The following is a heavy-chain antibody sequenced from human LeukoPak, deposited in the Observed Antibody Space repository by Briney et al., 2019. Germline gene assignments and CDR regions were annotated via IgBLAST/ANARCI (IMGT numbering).Heavy chain of an antibody. D-gene: IGHD1-26*01. CDR3: ARYRFVVGATDAFDI. J-gene: IGHJ3*02. CDR2: ISGGGIAT. Sequence: GGSLRLSCEVSGLTFSNYAISWVRQAPGKRLEWVSAISGGGIATYYADSVKGRVTISRDNSKNTLYLQMNSLRVEDTAIYYCARYRFVVGATDAFDIWGQGTMVTVSS. V-gene: IGHV3-23*01. CDR1: GLTFSNYA.